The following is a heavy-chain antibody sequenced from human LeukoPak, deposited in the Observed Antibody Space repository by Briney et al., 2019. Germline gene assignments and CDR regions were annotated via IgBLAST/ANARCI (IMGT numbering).Heavy chain of an antibody. D-gene: IGHD6-19*01. CDR3: ATIAVAGTVDY. V-gene: IGHV1-18*01. J-gene: IGHJ4*02. Sequence: GASVKVSCKASGYTFTSYGISWVRQAPGQELEWMGWISAYNGNTNYAQKLQGRVTMTTDTSTSTAYMELRSLRSDDTAVYYCATIAVAGTVDYWGQGTLVTVSS. CDR1: GYTFTSYG. CDR2: ISAYNGNT.